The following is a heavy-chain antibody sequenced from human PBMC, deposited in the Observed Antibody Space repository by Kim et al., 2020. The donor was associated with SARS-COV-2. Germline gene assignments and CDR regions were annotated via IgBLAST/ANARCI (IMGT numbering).Heavy chain of an antibody. CDR3: ARRSDVVRGVIYFDY. V-gene: IGHV5-51*01. Sequence: GESLKISCKGSGYSFTSYWIGWVRQMPGKGLEWMGIIYPGDSDTRYSPSFQGQVTISADKSISTAYLQWSSLKASDTAMYYCARRSDVVRGVIYFDYWGQGTLVTVSS. CDR2: IYPGDSDT. J-gene: IGHJ4*02. CDR1: GYSFTSYW. D-gene: IGHD3-10*01.